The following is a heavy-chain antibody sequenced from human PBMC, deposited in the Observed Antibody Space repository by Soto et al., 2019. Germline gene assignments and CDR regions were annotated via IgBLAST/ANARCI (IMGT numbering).Heavy chain of an antibody. CDR3: ARRYGGGFDY. D-gene: IGHD3-10*01. J-gene: IGHJ4*02. CDR2: IFSSGRT. Sequence: QVQLLESGPGLVKPSETLSLTFTVSGGSISSYYWSWIRQPPGKGLEWSGYIFSSGRTNYNPSLKRRVTISVETAKNPFSLKLSSVTAADTAVYYCARRYGGGFDYWGQGTLVTVSS. V-gene: IGHV4-59*08. CDR1: GGSISSYY.